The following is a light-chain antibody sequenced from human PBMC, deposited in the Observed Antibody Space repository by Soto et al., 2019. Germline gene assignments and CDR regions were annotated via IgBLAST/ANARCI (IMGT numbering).Light chain of an antibody. CDR1: SSDVGGYNY. V-gene: IGLV2-8*01. CDR3: RSYAGSNTYVV. CDR2: EVS. Sequence: QSALTQPPSASGSPGQSVTISCTGTSSDVGGYNYVSWYQQHPGKAPKLIIYEVSKRPSGVPDRFSGFKSSNTGSLTLSGLQAADAADSYCRSYAGSNTYVVFGGGTKLTVL. J-gene: IGLJ2*01.